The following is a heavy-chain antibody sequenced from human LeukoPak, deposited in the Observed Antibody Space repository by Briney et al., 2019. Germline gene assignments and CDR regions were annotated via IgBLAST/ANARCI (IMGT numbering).Heavy chain of an antibody. CDR3: ARAYDSSGFPLFDY. D-gene: IGHD3-22*01. V-gene: IGHV4-30-4*01. J-gene: IGHJ4*02. CDR1: GGSLSSGDYY. CDR2: IYYSGST. Sequence: SETLSLTCTVSGGSLSSGDYYWSWIRQPPGKGLEWIGYIYYSGSTYYNPSLKSRVSISVDTSKNQFSLKLSPVTAADTAVYYCARAYDSSGFPLFDYWGQGALVTVSS.